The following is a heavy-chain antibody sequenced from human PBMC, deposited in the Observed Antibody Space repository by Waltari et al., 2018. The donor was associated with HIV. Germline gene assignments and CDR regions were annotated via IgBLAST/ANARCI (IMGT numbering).Heavy chain of an antibody. D-gene: IGHD3-16*01. V-gene: IGHV1-69*08. CDR2: IIPMSATS. J-gene: IGHJ4*02. CDR3: ASARETMGVDFAF. Sequence: QVQLVQSGPAVRKPGSSVKVSCKASGGAFISYSSNWVRQAPGQGLEWVGRIIPMSATSNKAQKFQGRVTITADPSTSTAYMELTSLRSEDTAVYYCASARETMGVDFAFWGQGTLVNVSS. CDR1: GGAFISYS.